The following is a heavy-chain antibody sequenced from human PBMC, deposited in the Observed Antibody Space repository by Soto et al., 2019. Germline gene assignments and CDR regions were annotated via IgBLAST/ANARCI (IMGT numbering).Heavy chain of an antibody. CDR3: ARHPHDYGDYSYTINWFDP. J-gene: IGHJ5*02. D-gene: IGHD4-17*01. Sequence: SETLSLTCTVSGGSISSSSYYWGWIRQPPGKGLEWIGSIYYSGSTYYNPSLKSRVTISVDTSKNQFSLKLSSVTAADTAVYYCARHPHDYGDYSYTINWFDPWGQGTLVTVSS. V-gene: IGHV4-39*01. CDR1: GGSISSSSYY. CDR2: IYYSGST.